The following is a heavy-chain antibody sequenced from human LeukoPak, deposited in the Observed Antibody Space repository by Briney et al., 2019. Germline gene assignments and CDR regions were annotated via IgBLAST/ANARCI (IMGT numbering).Heavy chain of an antibody. CDR2: ISGSGGST. Sequence: GGSLRLSCAASGFTISSYAMSWVRQAPGKGLEWVSAISGSGGSTYYADSVKGRFTISRDNSKNTLYLQMNSLRAEDTAVYYCAKDRTWGYYDSSGSFDYWGQGTLVTVSS. CDR1: GFTISSYA. CDR3: AKDRTWGYYDSSGSFDY. V-gene: IGHV3-23*01. D-gene: IGHD3-22*01. J-gene: IGHJ4*02.